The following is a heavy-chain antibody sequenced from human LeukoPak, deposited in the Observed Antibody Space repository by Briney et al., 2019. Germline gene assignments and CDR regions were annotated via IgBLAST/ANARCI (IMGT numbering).Heavy chain of an antibody. J-gene: IGHJ5*02. Sequence: GGSLRLSCVASGFTFSSYGMSWLRQAPGKGLEWVSGFGGGGGPTYYADSVKGRFTISRDNAKNSLYLQMNSLRAEDTAVYYCARDKGIAAARVWFDPWGQGTLVTVSS. CDR1: GFTFSSYG. CDR3: ARDKGIAAARVWFDP. CDR2: FGGGGGPT. V-gene: IGHV3-23*01. D-gene: IGHD6-13*01.